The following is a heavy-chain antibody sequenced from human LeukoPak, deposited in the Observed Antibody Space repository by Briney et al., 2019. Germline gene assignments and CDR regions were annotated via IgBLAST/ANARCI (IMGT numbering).Heavy chain of an antibody. J-gene: IGHJ6*03. CDR3: ARDRGYCSGGSCYSSGNYYYYMDV. V-gene: IGHV1-69*04. CDR1: GGTFSSYT. CDR2: IIPILRIA. D-gene: IGHD2-15*01. Sequence: SVKVSCKASGGTFSSYTISWVRQAPGQGLEWMGRIIPILRIANYAQKFQGRVTITADKSTSTAYMELSSLRSEDTAVYYCARDRGYCSGGSCYSSGNYYYYMDVWGKGTTVTVSS.